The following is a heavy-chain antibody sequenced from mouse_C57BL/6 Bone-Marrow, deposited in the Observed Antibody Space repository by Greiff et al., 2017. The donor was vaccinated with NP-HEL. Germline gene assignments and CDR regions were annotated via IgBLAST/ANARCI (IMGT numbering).Heavy chain of an antibody. CDR2: IDPENGDT. CDR1: GFNIKDDY. Sequence: VQLKQSGAELVRPGASVKLSCTASGFNIKDDYMHWVKQRPEQGLEWIGWIDPENGDTEYASKFQGKATITADTSSNTAYLQLSSLTSADTAVYYCTTPYPDAMDYWGQGTSVTVSS. J-gene: IGHJ4*01. CDR3: TTPYPDAMDY. D-gene: IGHD2-10*01. V-gene: IGHV14-4*01.